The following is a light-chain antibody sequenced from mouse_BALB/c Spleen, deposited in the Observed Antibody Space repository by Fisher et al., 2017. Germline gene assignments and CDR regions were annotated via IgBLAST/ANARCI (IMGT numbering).Light chain of an antibody. Sequence: IVITQTTALMSASPGEKVTMTCSASSSVSYMYWYQQKPRSSPKPWIYLTSNLASGVPGRFSGSGSGNSYSLTISSMEAEDVATYYCQQGSSIPTFGAGTKLELK. V-gene: IGKV4-68*01. J-gene: IGKJ5*01. CDR2: LTS. CDR3: QQGSSIPT. CDR1: SSVSY.